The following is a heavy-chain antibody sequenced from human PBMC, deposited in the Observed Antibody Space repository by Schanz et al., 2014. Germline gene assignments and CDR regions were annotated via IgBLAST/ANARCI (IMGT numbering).Heavy chain of an antibody. CDR3: ARGGGPEDVFDI. CDR1: GYTFSSYG. CDR2: INGYNGHT. V-gene: IGHV1-18*01. Sequence: QVQVVQSGAEVKKPGASVKVSCTASGYTFSSYGITWVRQAPGQGLEWMGWINGYNGHTLYAQKFQGRVTITRDTLASTAYMEVSSLRSEDTAVYYCARGGGPEDVFDIWGQGTILTVSS. J-gene: IGHJ3*02. D-gene: IGHD5-12*01.